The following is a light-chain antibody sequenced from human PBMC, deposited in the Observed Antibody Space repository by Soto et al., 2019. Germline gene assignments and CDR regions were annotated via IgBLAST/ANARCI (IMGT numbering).Light chain of an antibody. Sequence: EIVLTQSPGTLSLSPGEIATLSCRASQSVRSNLAWYQQKPGQAPRLLIYGAFTRATGLPDRLSGSGSGTELNLTISRLQSEDFAVYYCQKYNNWPITFGQGTRLEIK. CDR3: QKYNNWPIT. V-gene: IGKV3-15*01. J-gene: IGKJ5*01. CDR2: GAF. CDR1: QSVRSN.